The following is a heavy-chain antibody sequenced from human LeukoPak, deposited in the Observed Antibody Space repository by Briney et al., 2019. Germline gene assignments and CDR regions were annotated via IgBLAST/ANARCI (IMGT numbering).Heavy chain of an antibody. V-gene: IGHV4-4*02. CDR2: IYHGGST. J-gene: IGHJ4*02. CDR1: GASISSSHW. CDR3: ARGEEHGSGTVHFDY. Sequence: SETLSLTCAVSGASISSSHWWSWVRQPPPKGLEWIGEIYHGGSTNCNPSLKGRVTISVDRSNNQFSLRLTSVTAADTAVYYCARGEEHGSGTVHFDYWGQGTLVTVSS. D-gene: IGHD3-10*01.